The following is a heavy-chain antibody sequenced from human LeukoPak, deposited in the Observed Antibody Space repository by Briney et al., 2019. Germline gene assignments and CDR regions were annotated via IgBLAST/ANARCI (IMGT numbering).Heavy chain of an antibody. CDR2: ISHSGSTI. V-gene: IGHV3-48*03. J-gene: IGHJ5*02. CDR3: ARNNAEYSIAVAGTGWFDP. CDR1: GFTFSSYE. Sequence: PGGSLRLSCAASGFTFSSYEMNWVRQAPGKGLEWVSYISHSGSTIYYADSVKGRFTISRDNAKNSLYLQMNSLRAEDTAVYYCARNNAEYSIAVAGTGWFDPWGQGTLVAVSS. D-gene: IGHD6-13*01.